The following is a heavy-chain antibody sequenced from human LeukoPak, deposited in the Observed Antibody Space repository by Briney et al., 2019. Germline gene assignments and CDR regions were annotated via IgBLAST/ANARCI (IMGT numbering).Heavy chain of an antibody. J-gene: IGHJ5*02. CDR3: AGSTVGNWFDP. D-gene: IGHD4-17*01. V-gene: IGHV4-59*01. CDR2: VHYSGST. CDR1: GGSISSYY. Sequence: SGTLSLTCTVSGGSISSYYWSWIRQPPGKGLDYIGYVHYSGSTNYNPSLRSRVTTSVDTSRNQFSLNLTSATAADTAIYYCAGSTVGNWFDPWGQGTLVTVSS.